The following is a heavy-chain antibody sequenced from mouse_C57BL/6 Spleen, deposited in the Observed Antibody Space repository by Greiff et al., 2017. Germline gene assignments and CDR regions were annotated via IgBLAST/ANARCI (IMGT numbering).Heavy chain of an antibody. Sequence: VQLKESGPELVKPGASVKISCKASGYSFTGYYMNWVKQSPEKSLEWIGEINPSTGGTTYNQKFKAKATLTVDKSSSTAYMQLKSLTSEDSAVYYCARGHYYGSSYRDPMDYWGQGTSVTVSS. D-gene: IGHD1-1*01. CDR2: INPSTGGT. V-gene: IGHV1-42*01. CDR3: ARGHYYGSSYRDPMDY. CDR1: GYSFTGYY. J-gene: IGHJ4*01.